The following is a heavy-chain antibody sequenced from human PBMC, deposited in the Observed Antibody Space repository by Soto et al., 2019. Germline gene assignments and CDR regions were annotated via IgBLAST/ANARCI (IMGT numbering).Heavy chain of an antibody. CDR2: IKSKTDGGTT. V-gene: IGHV3-15*01. D-gene: IGHD3-22*01. J-gene: IGHJ3*02. CDR3: TTRITMIVVGTTYAFDI. CDR1: GLTFSNAC. Sequence: PXGSLRLSCAASGLTFSNACMSWVRQAPGKGLEWVGRIKSKTDGGTTDYAAPVKGRFTISRDDSKNTLYLQMNSLKTEDTAVYYCTTRITMIVVGTTYAFDIWGQGTMVTVSS.